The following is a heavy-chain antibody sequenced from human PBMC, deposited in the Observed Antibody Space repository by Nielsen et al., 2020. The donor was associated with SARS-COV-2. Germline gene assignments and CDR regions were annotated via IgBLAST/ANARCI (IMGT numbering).Heavy chain of an antibody. CDR1: GFTFSSYS. D-gene: IGHD1-7*01. Sequence: GESLKISCAASGFTFSSYSMNWVRQAPGKGLEWVSYISSSSSTIYYADSVKGRFTISRDNAENSLYLQMNSLRDEDTAVYYCARDQLELPAGYYYYMDVWGKGTTVTVSS. V-gene: IGHV3-48*02. J-gene: IGHJ6*03. CDR2: ISSSSSTI. CDR3: ARDQLELPAGYYYYMDV.